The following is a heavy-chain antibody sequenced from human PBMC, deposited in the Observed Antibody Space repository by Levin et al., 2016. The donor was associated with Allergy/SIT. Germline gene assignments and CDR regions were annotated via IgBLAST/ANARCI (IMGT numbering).Heavy chain of an antibody. D-gene: IGHD2-21*02. Sequence: VRQMPGKGLEWVSYISSSSSTIYYADSVKGRFTISRDNAKNSLYLQMNSLRDEDTAVYYCAREGVHYIAYCGGDCTYFDYWGQGTLVTVSS. CDR3: AREGVHYIAYCGGDCTYFDY. J-gene: IGHJ4*02. V-gene: IGHV3-48*02. CDR2: ISSSSSTI.